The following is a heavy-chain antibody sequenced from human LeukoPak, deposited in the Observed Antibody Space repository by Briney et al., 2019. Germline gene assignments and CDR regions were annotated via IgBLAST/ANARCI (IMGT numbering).Heavy chain of an antibody. Sequence: WETLSLTCAVSGYSISRGYQWAWIRHPPGKGLGWSGSIYDSGSAHYHPSLKSRLTISVETSKNQFSLNIYSVTAADTAVYYCARAPRWLTPDCTSTSCYENDFDPWGQGTLVTVSS. D-gene: IGHD2-2*01. CDR3: ARAPRWLTPDCTSTSCYENDFDP. CDR2: IYDSGSA. V-gene: IGHV4-38-2*01. CDR1: GYSISRGYQ. J-gene: IGHJ5*02.